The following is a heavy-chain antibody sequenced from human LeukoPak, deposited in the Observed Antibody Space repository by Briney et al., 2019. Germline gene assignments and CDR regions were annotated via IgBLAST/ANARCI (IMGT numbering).Heavy chain of an antibody. CDR2: IIPILGIA. D-gene: IGHD3-10*01. J-gene: IGHJ4*02. CDR3: ASGPYGRLDY. Sequence: GASVKVSCKASGGTFSSYAISWVRQAPGQGLEWMGRIIPILGIADYAQKFQGRVTITADKSTSTAYMELSSLRSEDTAVYYCASGPYGRLDYWGQGTLVTVSS. CDR1: GGTFSSYA. V-gene: IGHV1-69*04.